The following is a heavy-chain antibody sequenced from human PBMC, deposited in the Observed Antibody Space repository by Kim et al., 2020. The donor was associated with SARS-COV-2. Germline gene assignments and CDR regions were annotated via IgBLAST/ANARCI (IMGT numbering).Heavy chain of an antibody. CDR2: IKQDGSEK. CDR3: ARYRYCSSTSCYNPFDY. J-gene: IGHJ4*02. V-gene: IGHV3-7*03. D-gene: IGHD2-2*02. Sequence: GGSLRLSCAASGFTFSSYWMSWVRQAPGKGLEWVANIKQDGSEKYYVDSVKGRFTISRDNAKNSLYLQMNSLRAEDTAVYYCARYRYCSSTSCYNPFDYWGQGTLVTVSS. CDR1: GFTFSSYW.